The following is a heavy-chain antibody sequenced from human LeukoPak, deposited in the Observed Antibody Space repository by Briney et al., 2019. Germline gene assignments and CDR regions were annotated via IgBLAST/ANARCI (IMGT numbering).Heavy chain of an antibody. J-gene: IGHJ4*02. D-gene: IGHD3-9*01. CDR1: GFTFSDYY. CDR2: ISSSSSYT. V-gene: IGHV3-11*03. Sequence: GASLRLSCAASGFTFSDYYMSWIRQAPGKGLEWVSYISSSSSYTNYADSVKGRFTISRDNAKNSLYLQMNSLRAEDTAVYYCARSYYDILTGYYPGGSVDYWGQGTLVTVSS. CDR3: ARSYYDILTGYYPGGSVDY.